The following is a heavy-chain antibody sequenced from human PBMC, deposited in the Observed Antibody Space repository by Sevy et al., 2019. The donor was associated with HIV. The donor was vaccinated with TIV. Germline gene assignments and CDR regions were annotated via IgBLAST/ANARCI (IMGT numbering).Heavy chain of an antibody. CDR2: TYYSGST. CDR1: GGSVSSDNYY. D-gene: IGHD1-26*01. J-gene: IGHJ5*02. CDR3: ARDHSRSYYDSWFDP. V-gene: IGHV4-61*01. Sequence: SETLSLTCTVSGGSVSSDNYYWSWIRQPPGKGLEWIGNTYYSGSTNYNPSLKSRVTISVDTSKNQFSLKLSSVTAADTAVYYCARDHSRSYYDSWFDPWGQGTLVTVSS.